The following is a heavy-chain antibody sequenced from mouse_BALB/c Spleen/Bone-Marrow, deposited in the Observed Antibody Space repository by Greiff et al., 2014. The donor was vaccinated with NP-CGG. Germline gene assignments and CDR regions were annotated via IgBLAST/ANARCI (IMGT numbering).Heavy chain of an antibody. V-gene: IGHV5-4*02. D-gene: IGHD1-1*02. CDR2: ISDGGTYT. J-gene: IGHJ4*01. CDR3: ARSGERYGAMDY. CDR1: GFSFSGFY. Sequence: VQLKESGGGLVKPGGSLTLSCAASGFSFSGFYMFWFRRTPEKRLGWVATISDGGTYTYYPDSVKGRFTISRDNAKNNLYLQMSSLKSEDTAVYYCARSGERYGAMDYWGQGTSVTVSS.